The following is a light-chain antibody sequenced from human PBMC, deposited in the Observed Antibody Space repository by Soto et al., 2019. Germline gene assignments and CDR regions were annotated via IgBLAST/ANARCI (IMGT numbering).Light chain of an antibody. CDR3: STYAGTHIV. CDR1: SSDVGGYNY. CDR2: DVS. Sequence: QSALTQPPSASGSPGQSVAISCTGTSSDVGGYNYVSWYQQHPGKAPKLMIYDVSKRPSGVPDRFSGSKSGNTASLTVSGLQAEDEADXYCSTYAGTHIVFGTGTKVTVL. V-gene: IGLV2-8*01. J-gene: IGLJ1*01.